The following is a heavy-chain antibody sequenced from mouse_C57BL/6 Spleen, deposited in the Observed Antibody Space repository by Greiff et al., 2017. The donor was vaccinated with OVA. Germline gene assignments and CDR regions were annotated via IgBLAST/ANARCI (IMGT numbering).Heavy chain of an antibody. CDR1: GFTFTDYT. Sequence: QVQLKESDADLVKPGASVKISCTVSGFTFTDYTIPWVQQRPEQGLEWIGYIYPSDGSTKYTETFKGRSTLSADNSYSTAYLQLNSLTSEDSAVYFCARGGGPYAMGYWGQGTSVTVDS. CDR3: ARGGGPYAMGY. V-gene: IGHV1-78*01. CDR2: IYPSDGST. J-gene: IGHJ4*01.